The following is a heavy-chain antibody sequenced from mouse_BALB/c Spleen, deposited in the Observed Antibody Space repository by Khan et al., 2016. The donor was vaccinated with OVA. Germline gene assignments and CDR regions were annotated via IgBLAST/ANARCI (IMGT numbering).Heavy chain of an antibody. CDR3: ARRDYRYALAY. J-gene: IGHJ3*01. D-gene: IGHD2-14*01. CDR2: IWSGGSS. V-gene: IGHV2-2*02. CDR1: DFSLTSYG. Sequence: VQLVESGPGLVQPSQSLSITCTVSDFSLTSYGVHWVRQSPGKGLEWLGVIWSGGSSDYNAAFISRLSISKDNSKSQVFFKMNSLQPNDTAIYYCARRDYRYALAYWGQGTRVTVSA.